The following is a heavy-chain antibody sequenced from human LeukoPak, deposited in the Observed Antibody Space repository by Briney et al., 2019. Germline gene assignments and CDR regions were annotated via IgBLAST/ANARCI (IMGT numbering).Heavy chain of an antibody. Sequence: GGSLRLSCAASGFSFSRYWMSWVRQAPGKGLEWVANIKQDGSEKYYVDSVKGRFTISRDNAKNSLYLQMNSLRAEDTAVYYCARDSYSSGWYSDWGQGTLVTVSS. V-gene: IGHV3-7*01. J-gene: IGHJ4*02. CDR2: IKQDGSEK. CDR1: GFSFSRYW. D-gene: IGHD6-19*01. CDR3: ARDSYSSGWYSD.